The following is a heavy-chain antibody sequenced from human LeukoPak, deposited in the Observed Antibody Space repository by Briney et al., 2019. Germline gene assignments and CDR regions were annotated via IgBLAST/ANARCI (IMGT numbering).Heavy chain of an antibody. V-gene: IGHV4-4*07. CDR2: IYTSGST. D-gene: IGHD3-10*01. Sequence: SETLSLTCTVSGGSITIYYWSWIRQPAGKGLEWIGRIYTSGSTNYNPSLKSRVTMSVDTSKNQFSLELRSVTAADTAVYYCTRDPAFYGSGDWGQGTLVTVSS. J-gene: IGHJ4*02. CDR1: GGSITIYY. CDR3: TRDPAFYGSGD.